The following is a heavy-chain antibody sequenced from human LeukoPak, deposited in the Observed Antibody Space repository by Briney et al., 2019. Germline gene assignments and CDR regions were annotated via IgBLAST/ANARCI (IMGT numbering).Heavy chain of an antibody. Sequence: SETLSLTCAVYGGSFSGYYWRWIRQPPGKGLEWIGEINHSGSTNYNPSLKSRVTISVDTSKNQFSLKLSSVTAADTAVYYCARGITIFGVVIIRNYYYMDGWGKGTTVTVSS. CDR1: GGSFSGYY. CDR2: INHSGST. V-gene: IGHV4-34*01. CDR3: ARGITIFGVVIIRNYYYMDG. D-gene: IGHD3-3*01. J-gene: IGHJ6*03.